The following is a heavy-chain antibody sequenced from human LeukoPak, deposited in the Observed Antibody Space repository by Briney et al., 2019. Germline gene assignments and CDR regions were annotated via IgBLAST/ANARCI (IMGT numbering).Heavy chain of an antibody. CDR1: GGSISSGGYY. CDR3: ARTRNSYGYSGFDY. D-gene: IGHD5-18*01. Sequence: SETLSLTCIVSGGSISSGGYYWSWIRQPPGKGLEWIGYIYHTGSTYYNPSLKSRVTMSVDGSKNQFSLKLSSVTAADTAVYYCARTRNSYGYSGFDYWGQGTLVTVSS. J-gene: IGHJ4*02. V-gene: IGHV4-30-2*01. CDR2: IYHTGST.